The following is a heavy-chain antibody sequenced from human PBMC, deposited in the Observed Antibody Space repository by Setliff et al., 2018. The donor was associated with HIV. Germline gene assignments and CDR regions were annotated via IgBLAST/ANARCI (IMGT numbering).Heavy chain of an antibody. J-gene: IGHJ6*03. CDR1: GGSFSGYY. D-gene: IGHD3-3*01. CDR2: INHSGIT. V-gene: IGHV4-34*01. Sequence: SETLSLTCAVYGGSFSGYYWSWIRQTPGKGLAWIGEINHSGITKYNPSLKRRVTISVDTSKNQFSLLLTSVTAADTAVYYCARARFWSGYYTGDNYYYMDVWGKGTTVTVSS. CDR3: ARARFWSGYYTGDNYYYMDV.